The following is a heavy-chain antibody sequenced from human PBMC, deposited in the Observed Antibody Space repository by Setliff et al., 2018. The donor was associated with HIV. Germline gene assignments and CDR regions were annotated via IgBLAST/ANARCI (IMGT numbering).Heavy chain of an antibody. V-gene: IGHV4-59*01. CDR3: ARVQMAYAAFDV. Sequence: SETLSLTCTVSGGSISTYYWSWIRQPPGKGLEWIGSIYFTGSSDNNPSLKSRVTLSVDTSKHQFSLKLSSVTAADTAVCYCARVQMAYAAFDVWGQGTMVTVSS. J-gene: IGHJ3*01. D-gene: IGHD4-17*01. CDR2: IYFTGSS. CDR1: GGSISTYY.